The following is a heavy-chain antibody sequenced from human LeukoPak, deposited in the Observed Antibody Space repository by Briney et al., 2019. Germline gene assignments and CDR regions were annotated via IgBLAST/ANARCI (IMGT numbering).Heavy chain of an antibody. CDR3: ARGLLWFGESLYFDY. J-gene: IGHJ4*02. CDR1: GGSISSSSYY. Sequence: SETLSLTCTVSGGSISSSSYYWGWIRQPPGKGLEWIGSIYYSGSTYYNPSLKSRVTISVDTSKNQFSLKLSSVTAADTAVYYCARGLLWFGESLYFDYWGQGALVTVSS. V-gene: IGHV4-39*01. D-gene: IGHD3-10*01. CDR2: IYYSGST.